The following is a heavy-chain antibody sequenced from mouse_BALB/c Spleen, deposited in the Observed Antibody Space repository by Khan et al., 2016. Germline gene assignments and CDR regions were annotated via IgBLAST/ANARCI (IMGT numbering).Heavy chain of an antibody. CDR1: GYTFTNHG. CDR2: INTNTGEP. D-gene: IGHD1-1*01. Sequence: QIQLVQSGPELKKPGETVKISCKASGYTFTNHGMNWVKQAPGKGLKWMGWINTNTGEPTYAEEFKGRFAFSLETSASTAYLQLNNLKNEDTATYVCARSYYYGSSDWYFDVWGGGTTDTVSS. J-gene: IGHJ1*01. CDR3: ARSYYYGSSDWYFDV. V-gene: IGHV9-3*02.